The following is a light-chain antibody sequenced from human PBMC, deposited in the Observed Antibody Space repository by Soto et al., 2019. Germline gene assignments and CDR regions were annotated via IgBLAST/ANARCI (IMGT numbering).Light chain of an antibody. CDR1: SSDVGRYDR. V-gene: IGLV2-18*02. Sequence: QSALTQPPSVSGSPGQSVTISCAGTSSDVGRYDRVSWYQQPPGTAPKLMIYEVNSRPSGIPDRFSGSKSGNTASLAISGLQAEDEADYHCSSFTSSDTRVFGGGTKLTVL. J-gene: IGLJ3*02. CDR3: SSFTSSDTRV. CDR2: EVN.